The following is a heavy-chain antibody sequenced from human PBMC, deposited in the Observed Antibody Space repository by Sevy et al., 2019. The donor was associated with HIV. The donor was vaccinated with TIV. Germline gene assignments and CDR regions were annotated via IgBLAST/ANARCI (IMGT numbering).Heavy chain of an antibody. V-gene: IGHV3-23*01. CDR2: ISGSGGDT. CDR3: AKDQGDYIWGTYRH. J-gene: IGHJ4*02. Sequence: GGSLRLSCAASAFTFKSYAMTWVRQAPGKGLEWISSISGSGGDTKYADSVKGRFTISRDNSKNTLYLQMNSLRAEDTAVYYCAKDQGDYIWGTYRHWGQGTLVTVS. D-gene: IGHD3-16*02. CDR1: AFTFKSYA.